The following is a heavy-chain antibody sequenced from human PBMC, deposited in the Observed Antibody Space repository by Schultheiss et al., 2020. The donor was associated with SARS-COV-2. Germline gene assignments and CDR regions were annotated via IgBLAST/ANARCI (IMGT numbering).Heavy chain of an antibody. D-gene: IGHD6-19*01. Sequence: SETLSLTCTVSGGSISSSSYYWPWIRQPPGKGLQWIGSSYYNRTTCYSPSLKSRVTISVDTSKNQFSLKLSSVTAADTAVYYCARVGYSSGWYTPDYWGQGTLVTVSS. J-gene: IGHJ4*02. CDR2: SYYNRTT. V-gene: IGHV4-39*07. CDR1: GGSISSSSYY. CDR3: ARVGYSSGWYTPDY.